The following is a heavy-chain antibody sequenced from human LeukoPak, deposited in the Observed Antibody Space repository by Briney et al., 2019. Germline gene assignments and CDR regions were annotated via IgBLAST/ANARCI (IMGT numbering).Heavy chain of an antibody. Sequence: SETLSLTCTVSGGSITHYYWSWIRQPPGKGLEWIGYIFYSGNTNYNPSLKSRVTISVDTSKNQFSLKLSSVTAADTAVYYCARAWYYYDSSGYYPFDYWGQGTLVTVSS. CDR2: IFYSGNT. V-gene: IGHV4-59*12. CDR3: ARAWYYYDSSGYYPFDY. J-gene: IGHJ4*02. D-gene: IGHD3-22*01. CDR1: GGSITHYY.